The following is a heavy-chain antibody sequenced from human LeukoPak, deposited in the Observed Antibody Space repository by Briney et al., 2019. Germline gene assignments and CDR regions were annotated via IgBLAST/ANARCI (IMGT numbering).Heavy chain of an antibody. CDR1: GFIFSTFG. Sequence: GGSLRLSCAASGFIFSTFGMHCARRAPGKGLEWVAVIWNDGSKKFYAESVKGRFTISRENSQNTLNLQINRLRAEDTAVYYGGRDSLGGDYWGQGTLVTVSS. CDR3: GRDSLGGDY. V-gene: IGHV3-33*08. D-gene: IGHD3-16*01. CDR2: IWNDGSKK. J-gene: IGHJ4*02.